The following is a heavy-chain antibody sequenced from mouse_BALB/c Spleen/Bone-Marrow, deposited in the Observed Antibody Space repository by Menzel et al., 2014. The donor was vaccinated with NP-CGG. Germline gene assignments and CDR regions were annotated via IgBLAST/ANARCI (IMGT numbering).Heavy chain of an antibody. J-gene: IGHJ1*01. Sequence: EVMLVESGGGLAKPGGSLQLSCAASGFTFSTYAMSWVRQTPEKRLEWVATISSSGSYTYYPDSVKGRFPISRDNAKNTLYLQMSSLRSEDTAMFYCSRLRMITTYFDVWGAGTTVTVSS. D-gene: IGHD2-4*01. CDR2: ISSSGSYT. V-gene: IGHV5-9-1*01. CDR1: GFTFSTYA. CDR3: SRLRMITTYFDV.